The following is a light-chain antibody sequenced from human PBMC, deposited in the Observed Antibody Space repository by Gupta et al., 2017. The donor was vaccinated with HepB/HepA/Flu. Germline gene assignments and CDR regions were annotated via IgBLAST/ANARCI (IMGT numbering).Light chain of an antibody. CDR3: QQDGSSPWT. CDR2: GAS. Sequence: DIVLTQSPGTLALSPGERATLSCRASQSVSSSYFAWYQQKRGQAPRLLIYGASSRATGVPDRFSGSGTGTDFTLTISGLEPEDFAFYYCQQDGSSPWTFGQGTKLEIK. CDR1: QSVSSSY. V-gene: IGKV3-20*01. J-gene: IGKJ1*01.